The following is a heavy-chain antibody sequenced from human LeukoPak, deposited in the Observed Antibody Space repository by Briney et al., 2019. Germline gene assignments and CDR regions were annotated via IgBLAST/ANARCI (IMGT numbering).Heavy chain of an antibody. D-gene: IGHD3-22*01. CDR1: GGSISSYY. V-gene: IGHV4-4*07. CDR3: ARLGYYDSSGFDY. CDR2: IYTSGST. J-gene: IGHJ4*02. Sequence: SETLSLTCTVSGGSISSYYWSWIRQPPGKGLEWIGRIYTSGSTNYNPSLKSRVTMSVDTSKNQVSLKLSSVTAADTAVYYCARLGYYDSSGFDYWGQGTLVTVSS.